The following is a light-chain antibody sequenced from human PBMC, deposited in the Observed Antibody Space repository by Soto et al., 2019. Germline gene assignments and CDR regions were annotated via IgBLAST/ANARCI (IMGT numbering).Light chain of an antibody. CDR1: SSDVGGYNY. V-gene: IGLV2-14*01. Sequence: QSALTQPASVSGSPGQSITISCTGTSSDVGGYNYVSWYQQHPGKAPKFMIYEVSNRPSGVSNRFSGSKSGNTASLTISGLQAEDEADYYCSSYKSSSTLYVFGTGTKVTV. CDR2: EVS. CDR3: SSYKSSSTLYV. J-gene: IGLJ1*01.